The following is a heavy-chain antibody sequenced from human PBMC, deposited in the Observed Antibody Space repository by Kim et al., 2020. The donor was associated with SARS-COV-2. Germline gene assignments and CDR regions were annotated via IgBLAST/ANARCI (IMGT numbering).Heavy chain of an antibody. CDR2: ISSSSSYI. J-gene: IGHJ3*02. Sequence: GGSLRLSCAASGFTFSSYSMNWVRQAPGKGLEWVSSISSSSSYIYYADSVKGRFTISRDNAKNSLYLQMNSLRAEDTAVYYCARERGITMIGHDAFDIWGQGTMVTVSS. CDR3: ARERGITMIGHDAFDI. D-gene: IGHD3-22*01. V-gene: IGHV3-21*01. CDR1: GFTFSSYS.